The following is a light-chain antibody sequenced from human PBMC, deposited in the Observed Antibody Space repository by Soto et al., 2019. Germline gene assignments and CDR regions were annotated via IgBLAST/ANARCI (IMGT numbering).Light chain of an antibody. V-gene: IGLV7-43*01. CDR1: TGAVTSGYY. Sequence: QAVVTQKPSLTVSPGGTVTLTCASSTGAVTSGYYPNWFQQRPGQPPRALIYSTTYKHPWTPARFSGSLVGGKAALTLSGAQPEDEAEYYCLLFYGDGVVFGGGTKLTVL. CDR3: LLFYGDGVV. CDR2: STT. J-gene: IGLJ2*01.